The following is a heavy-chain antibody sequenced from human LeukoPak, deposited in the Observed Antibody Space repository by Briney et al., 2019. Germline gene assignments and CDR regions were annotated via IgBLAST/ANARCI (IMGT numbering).Heavy chain of an antibody. CDR2: IQEDGKKE. D-gene: IGHD6-6*01. V-gene: IGHV3-7*01. CDR3: AKDRGEYSSSSFIDY. J-gene: IGHJ4*02. Sequence: GGSLRLSCAASGFTFRSYSMNWVRQAPGKGLEWVANIQEDGKKENYVDSVRGRFTISRDNAKNSIYLQMNSLRVEDTAVYYCAKDRGEYSSSSFIDYWGQGTLVTVSS. CDR1: GFTFRSYS.